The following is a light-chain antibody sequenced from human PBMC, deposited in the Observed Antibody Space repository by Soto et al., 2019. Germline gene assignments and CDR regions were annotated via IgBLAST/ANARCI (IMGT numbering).Light chain of an antibody. CDR2: AVS. Sequence: ALTQPASVSGSPGQSITISCTGTASDVGGYNYVSWYQQHPGKAPKLMIHAVSNRPSGISSRSSGSKSGNTASLTISGLQSEDEADYFCCSYTSRTTYVFGTGTKVTVL. J-gene: IGLJ1*01. V-gene: IGLV2-14*01. CDR3: CSYTSRTTYV. CDR1: ASDVGGYNY.